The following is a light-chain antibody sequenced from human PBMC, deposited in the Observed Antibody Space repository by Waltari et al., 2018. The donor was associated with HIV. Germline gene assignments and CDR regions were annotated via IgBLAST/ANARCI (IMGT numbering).Light chain of an antibody. V-gene: IGKV3-20*01. Sequence: EVVLTQSPGTLSLSPGERATLSCRASQPLISDYLAWDQQKPGQAPSLLVHSASNRAAGVPDRFDGGGFGTDFTLTISRLEPEDSAVYYCQHSFGTFGRGTRVEI. CDR1: QPLISDY. J-gene: IGKJ4*02. CDR2: SAS. CDR3: QHSFGT.